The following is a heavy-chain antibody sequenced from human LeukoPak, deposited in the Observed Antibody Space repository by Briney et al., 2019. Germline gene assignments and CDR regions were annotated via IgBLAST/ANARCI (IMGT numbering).Heavy chain of an antibody. V-gene: IGHV3-21*01. Sequence: GGSLRLSCTASGFTLSNSDMNWVRQAPGKGLEWVSSISSSSSYIYYADSVKGRFTISRDNAKNSLYLQMNSLRAEDTAVYYCARSDAFDIWGQGTMVTVSS. CDR1: GFTLSNSD. CDR3: ARSDAFDI. CDR2: ISSSSSYI. J-gene: IGHJ3*02.